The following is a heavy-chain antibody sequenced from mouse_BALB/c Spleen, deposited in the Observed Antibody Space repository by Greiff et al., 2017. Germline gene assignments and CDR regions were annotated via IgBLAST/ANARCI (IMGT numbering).Heavy chain of an antibody. CDR1: GDSITSGY. J-gene: IGHJ3*01. CDR2: ISYSGST. D-gene: IGHD2-14*01. Sequence: EVKLVESGPSLVKPSQTLSLTCSVTGDSITSGYWNWIRKFPGNKLEYMGYISYSGSTYYNPSLKSRISITRDTSKNQYYLQLNSVTTEDTATYYCARGYRYDGAWFAYWGQGTLVTVSA. V-gene: IGHV3-8*02. CDR3: ARGYRYDGAWFAY.